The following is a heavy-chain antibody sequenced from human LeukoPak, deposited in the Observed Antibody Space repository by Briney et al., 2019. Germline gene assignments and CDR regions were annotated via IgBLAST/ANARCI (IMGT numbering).Heavy chain of an antibody. CDR1: GGSISSSNYY. CDR2: IYYSGST. D-gene: IGHD3-22*01. Sequence: PSETLSLTRTVSGGSISSSNYYWDWIRQPPGKRLEWIGSIYYSGSTYYNPSLKSRVTISVDTSKNHFPLKLSSVTAADTAVYYCASPNYYDTSGNEYFHHWGQGTLVTVSS. CDR3: ASPNYYDTSGNEYFHH. V-gene: IGHV4-39*02. J-gene: IGHJ1*01.